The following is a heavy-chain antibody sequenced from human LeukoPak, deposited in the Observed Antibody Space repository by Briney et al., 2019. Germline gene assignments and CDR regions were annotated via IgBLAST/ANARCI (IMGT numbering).Heavy chain of an antibody. D-gene: IGHD7-27*01. CDR1: GGSVSRSIYY. V-gene: IGHV4-39*07. Sequence: PSETLSLTCTVSGGSVSRSIYYWAWIRQPPGKGLEWIGSIYYTESTYYNPSLKSRVIISLDTSKNHLSLRLSSVTAADTAVYYCASGRSKLGPQYIEYGLDVWGQGTTVTVSS. CDR2: IYYTEST. CDR3: ASGRSKLGPQYIEYGLDV. J-gene: IGHJ6*02.